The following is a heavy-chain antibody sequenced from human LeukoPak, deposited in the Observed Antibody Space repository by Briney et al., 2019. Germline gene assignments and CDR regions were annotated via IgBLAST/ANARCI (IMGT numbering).Heavy chain of an antibody. CDR2: IYYSGST. CDR1: GGSISSSSYY. J-gene: IGHJ6*03. CDR3: ARHGRDCSSTSCSSGYYYYMDV. V-gene: IGHV4-39*01. D-gene: IGHD2-2*01. Sequence: SETLSLTCTVSGGSISSSSYYWGWIRQPPGKGLEWIGSIYYSGSTYYNPSLKSRVTISVDTSKNQFSLKLSSVTAADTAVYYCARHGRDCSSTSCSSGYYYYMDVWGKGTTVTVSS.